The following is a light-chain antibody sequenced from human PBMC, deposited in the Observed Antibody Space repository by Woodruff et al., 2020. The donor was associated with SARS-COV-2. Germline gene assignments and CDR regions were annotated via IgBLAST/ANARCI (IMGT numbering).Light chain of an antibody. Sequence: GITCQGDSLRSYYASWYQQKPGQAPVLVIYGKNNRPSGIPDRFSGSSSGNTASLTITGAQAEDEADYYCNSRDSSGNHLGVFGG. CDR2: GKN. CDR3: NSRDSSGNHLGV. J-gene: IGLJ2*01. CDR1: SLRSYY. V-gene: IGLV3-19*01.